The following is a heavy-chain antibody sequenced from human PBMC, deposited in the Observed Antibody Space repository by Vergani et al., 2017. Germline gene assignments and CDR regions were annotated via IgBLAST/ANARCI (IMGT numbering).Heavy chain of an antibody. J-gene: IGHJ5*02. CDR2: IDWDDDK. CDR3: ARIFDSITGTTGWFDP. Sequence: QVTLRESGPALVKPTQTLTLTCTFSGFSLSTSGMCVSWIRQPPGKALEWLALIDWDDDKDYSTSLKTRLTISKDTSKNQVVLTMTNMDPVDTATYYCARIFDSITGTTGWFDPWGQGTLVTVSS. D-gene: IGHD1-20*01. CDR1: GFSLSTSGMC. V-gene: IGHV2-70*01.